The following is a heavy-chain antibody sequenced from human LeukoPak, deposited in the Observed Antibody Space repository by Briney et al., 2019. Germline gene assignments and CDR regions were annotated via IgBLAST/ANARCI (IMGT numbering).Heavy chain of an antibody. CDR1: GGTFSSYA. J-gene: IGHJ5*01. CDR3: ARTPDIVVVPAAMGRFDP. D-gene: IGHD2-2*01. CDR2: IIPILGIA. V-gene: IGHV1-69*04. Sequence: SVKVSCKASGGTFSSYAISWVRQAPGQRLEWMGRIIPILGIANYAQKFQGRVTITADKSTSTAYMELSSLRSEDTAVYYCARTPDIVVVPAAMGRFDPWGQGTLVTVSS.